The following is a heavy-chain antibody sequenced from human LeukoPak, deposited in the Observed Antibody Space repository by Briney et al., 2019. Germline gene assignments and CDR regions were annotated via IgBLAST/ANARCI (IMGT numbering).Heavy chain of an antibody. V-gene: IGHV1-69*13. D-gene: IGHD3-3*01. CDR2: IIPIFGTA. Sequence: ASVKVSCKASGGTFSSYAISWVRQAPGQGLEWMGGIIPIFGTANYAQKFQGRVTITADESTSTAYMELSSLRSEDTAVYYCAVPLLRFLERPRSGFPLNYYYGMDVWGQGTTVTVSS. CDR1: GGTFSSYA. J-gene: IGHJ6*02. CDR3: AVPLLRFLERPRSGFPLNYYYGMDV.